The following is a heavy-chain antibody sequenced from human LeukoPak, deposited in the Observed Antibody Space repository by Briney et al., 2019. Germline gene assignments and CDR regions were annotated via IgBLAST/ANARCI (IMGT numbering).Heavy chain of an antibody. CDR3: AELGITMIGGV. Sequence: GGSLRLSCAASGFSFGNHAMIWVRQAAGKGLEWVSVVSGSGSTIYYADSVKGRFTISRDNAKNSLYLQMNSLRAEDTAVYYCAELGITMIGGVWGKGTTVTISS. V-gene: IGHV3-48*03. CDR1: GFSFGNHA. D-gene: IGHD3-10*02. CDR2: VSGSGSTI. J-gene: IGHJ6*04.